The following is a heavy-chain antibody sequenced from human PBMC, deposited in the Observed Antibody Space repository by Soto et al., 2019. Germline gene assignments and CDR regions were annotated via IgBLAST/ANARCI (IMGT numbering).Heavy chain of an antibody. CDR3: AKARCSTTNCYVPDY. Sequence: PSETLSLTCTASGGSISGYYWSWIRQPPGKGLEWVSVIGGGGSSPSYVDSGQGRFTISRDNYKNTLFLQMNSLRAEDTAMYYCAKARCSTTNCYVPDYWGQGTLVTVSS. CDR2: IGGGGSSP. J-gene: IGHJ4*02. CDR1: GGSISGYY. V-gene: IGHV3-23*01. D-gene: IGHD2-2*01.